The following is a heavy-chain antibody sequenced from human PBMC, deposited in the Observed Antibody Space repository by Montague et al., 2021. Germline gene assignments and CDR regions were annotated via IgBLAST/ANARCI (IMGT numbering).Heavy chain of an antibody. J-gene: IGHJ4*01. CDR1: GGSFNGYY. D-gene: IGHD7-27*01. V-gene: IGHV4-59*01. CDR3: GRDYWGSIDY. Sequence: SETLSLTCSVSGGSFNGYYWSWIRQPPGKGLEWIGYMHSSGSPNYNPSFKSRLAISIDRSRNQFSLELGFVTAADTAIYFCGRDYWGSIDYWGNGILVTVPS. CDR2: MHSSGSP.